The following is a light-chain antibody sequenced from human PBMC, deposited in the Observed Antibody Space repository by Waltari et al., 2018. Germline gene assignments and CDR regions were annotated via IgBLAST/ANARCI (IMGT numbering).Light chain of an antibody. CDR3: QTGGHGTWV. V-gene: IGLV4-69*01. J-gene: IGLJ3*02. CDR1: SGHSSNV. CDR2: VNSDGSH. Sequence: QLVVTQSPSASASLGASVKLTCTLSSGHSSNVIAWLQQQPGKGPRYLMKVNSDGSHSRGDGIPDRFPGSNSGAERYLPISRLQAEDETDYYCQTGGHGTWVFGGGTKLTVL.